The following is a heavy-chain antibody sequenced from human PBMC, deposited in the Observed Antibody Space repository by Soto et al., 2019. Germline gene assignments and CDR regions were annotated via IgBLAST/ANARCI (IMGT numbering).Heavy chain of an antibody. CDR1: GFNFNVAW. J-gene: IGHJ3*02. CDR2: IKSKGGGETT. V-gene: IGHV3-15*01. Sequence: EGQLVESGGRLVEPGGSLRLSCAASGFNFNVAWMNWVRQAPGKGLEWLGRIKSKGGGETTEYVAFVKGRFTISRDDSQTTLYLQMNSLTSEDTAVYYCPKVLALRPKDALDIWGQGTMVTVSS. D-gene: IGHD3-3*02. CDR3: PKVLALRPKDALDI.